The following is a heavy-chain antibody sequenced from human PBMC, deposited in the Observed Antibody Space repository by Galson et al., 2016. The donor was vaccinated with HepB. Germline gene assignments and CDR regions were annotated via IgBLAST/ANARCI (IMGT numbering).Heavy chain of an antibody. J-gene: IGHJ6*02. D-gene: IGHD2-15*01. CDR2: LDPSESYT. V-gene: IGHV5-10-1*01. CDR1: GYSFSTYW. Sequence: QSGAEVKKPGESLRISCKDSGYSFSTYWIIWVRQMPGKGLVWMGRLDPSESYTNYSPSLQGHVTISADKSISTAYLQWSSLKATDTGIYYCARQGSSAGELYYYYGMDGWGQGTTVTVSS. CDR3: ARQGSSAGELYYYYGMDG.